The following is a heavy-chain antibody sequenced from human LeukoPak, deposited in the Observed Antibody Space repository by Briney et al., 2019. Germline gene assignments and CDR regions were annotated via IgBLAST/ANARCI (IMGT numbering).Heavy chain of an antibody. D-gene: IGHD6-19*01. J-gene: IGHJ4*02. CDR2: IYYTGST. CDR3: ARRGISSGWSWDY. Sequence: SETLSLTCTVSGGSISSYYWGWIRQPPGKGLEWIGSIYYTGSTYYNPSLKSRVTISVDTSKNQFSLKLSSVTAADTAVYYCARRGISSGWSWDYWGQGTLVTVSS. CDR1: GGSISSYY. V-gene: IGHV4-39*01.